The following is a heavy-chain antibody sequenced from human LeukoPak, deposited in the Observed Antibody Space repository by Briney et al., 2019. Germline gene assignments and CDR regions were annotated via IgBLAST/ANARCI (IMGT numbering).Heavy chain of an antibody. V-gene: IGHV3-64*01. CDR1: GFIFSSYG. D-gene: IGHD6-19*01. CDR2: ISKNGRST. Sequence: GGSLRLSCAASGFIFSSYGMHWVRQAPGKGLEFVSAISKNGRSTYYANSVRGRFTISRDISKNTLYLQMGSLRPEDMAVYYCARVDSGSACASWGQGILVTVSS. CDR3: ARVDSGSACAS. J-gene: IGHJ1*01.